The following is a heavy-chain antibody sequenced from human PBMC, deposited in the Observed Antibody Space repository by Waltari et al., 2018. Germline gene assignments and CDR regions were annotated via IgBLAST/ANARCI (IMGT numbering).Heavy chain of an antibody. Sequence: EVQLVESGGGLVKPGGSLRLSCAASAFTFSISTMICVRQAPGRGLQCVSSISSSSSYIYYADSVTGRFTISRDNAKNSLYLQMNSLRAEDTAVYYCARDPVVVVPAGELLMDVWGQGTTVTVSS. V-gene: IGHV3-21*01. D-gene: IGHD2-2*01. J-gene: IGHJ6*02. CDR3: ARDPVVVVPAGELLMDV. CDR1: AFTFSIST. CDR2: ISSSSSYI.